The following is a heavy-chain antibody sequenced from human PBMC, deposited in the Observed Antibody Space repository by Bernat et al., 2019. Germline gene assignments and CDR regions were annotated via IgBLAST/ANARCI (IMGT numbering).Heavy chain of an antibody. J-gene: IGHJ6*03. CDR3: ARRGGVTKDYYYMDV. Sequence: QMQLEESGPGLVKPSETLSPNCSVSGGSISISTYYWGWIRQPPGEGLEWIGTIFYSGSTYYNPSLKSRVTISVDTSKNQFSLKLSSVTAADTAVYYCARRGGVTKDYYYMDVWGKGTTVTVSS. V-gene: IGHV4-39*01. D-gene: IGHD4-17*01. CDR1: GGSISISTYY. CDR2: IFYSGST.